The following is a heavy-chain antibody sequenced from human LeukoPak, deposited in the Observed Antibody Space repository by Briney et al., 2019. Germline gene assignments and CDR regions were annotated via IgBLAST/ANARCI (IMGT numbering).Heavy chain of an antibody. J-gene: IGHJ5*02. CDR2: IYTSGST. Sequence: SETLSHTCTVSGGSISSYYWSWIRQPAGKGLEWIGRIYTSGSTNYNPSLKSRVTMSVDTSKNQFSLKLSSVTAADTAVYYCARESSSWYHWFDPWAREPWSPSPQ. V-gene: IGHV4-4*07. CDR3: ARESSSWYHWFDP. CDR1: GGSISSYY. D-gene: IGHD6-13*01.